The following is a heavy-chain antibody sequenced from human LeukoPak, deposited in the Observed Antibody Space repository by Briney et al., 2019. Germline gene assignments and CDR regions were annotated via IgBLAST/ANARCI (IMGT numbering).Heavy chain of an antibody. J-gene: IGHJ4*02. CDR2: TNHSGST. V-gene: IGHV4-34*01. CDR1: GGSFRGYY. CDR3: ARGGAVAGRVRVFDY. Sequence: SETLSLTCAVYGGSFRGYYWSWIRQPPGKGLEWIGETNHSGSTNYNPSLKSRVTISVDTSKNQFSLKLSSVTAADTAVYYCARGGAVAGRVRVFDYWGQGTLVTVSS. D-gene: IGHD6-19*01.